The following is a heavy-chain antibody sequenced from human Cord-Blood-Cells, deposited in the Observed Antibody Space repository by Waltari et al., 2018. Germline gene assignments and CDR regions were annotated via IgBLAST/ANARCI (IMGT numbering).Heavy chain of an antibody. CDR1: GFTFSSYG. J-gene: IGHJ4*02. V-gene: IGHV3-30*18. CDR3: AKHGSSGWYNFDY. Sequence: QVQLVESGGGVVQPGRSLRLSCAASGFTFSSYGMHWVRQAPGKGLEWVAVISYDGSNKYYADSVKGRFTISRDNSKNTLYLQMNSLRAEDTAVYYCAKHGSSGWYNFDYWGQGTLVTVSS. CDR2: ISYDGSNK. D-gene: IGHD6-19*01.